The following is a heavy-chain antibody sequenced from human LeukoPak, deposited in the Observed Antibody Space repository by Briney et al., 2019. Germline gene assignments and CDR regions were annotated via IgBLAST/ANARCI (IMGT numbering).Heavy chain of an antibody. J-gene: IGHJ4*02. D-gene: IGHD3-10*01. CDR2: IYPGDFDT. CDR1: GYIFTSYW. V-gene: IGHV5-51*01. CDR3: ASHGEGSEAYFDY. Sequence: GESLKISCKGSGYIFTSYWIGWVRQMPGKGLEWMGIIYPGDFDTRYSPSFQGQVTISADKSISTAYLQWSSLKASDTAMYYCASHGEGSEAYFDYWGQGTLVTVSS.